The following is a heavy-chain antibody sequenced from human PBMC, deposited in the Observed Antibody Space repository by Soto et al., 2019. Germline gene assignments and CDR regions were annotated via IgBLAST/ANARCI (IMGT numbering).Heavy chain of an antibody. J-gene: IGHJ4*02. CDR2: IYYGGST. Sequence: PSETMSLTCTVSGDYISTDDWSWIRQSPGKGLEWIGFIYYGGSTNYNPSLKSRVTISVDTPKNQFSLKLSSVTAADTAVYYCATAPGPYWGQGTLVTVSS. CDR1: GDYISTDD. CDR3: ATAPGPY. D-gene: IGHD2-21*02. V-gene: IGHV4-59*12.